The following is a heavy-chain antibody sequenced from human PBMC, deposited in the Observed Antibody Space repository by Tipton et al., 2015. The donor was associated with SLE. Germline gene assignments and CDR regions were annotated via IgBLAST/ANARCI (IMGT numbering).Heavy chain of an antibody. CDR2: IYHSGST. V-gene: IGHV4-61*05. D-gene: IGHD4-17*01. CDR3: ASVAPSGSTVTPGGACDA. CDR1: GGSLSSSIW. Sequence: TLSLTCTVSGGSLSSSIWWWSWARQPPGKGLEWIGAIYHSGSTNHNPSLKSRLTMSVDKSKNQFSLKLSFVTAADTAVYYCASVAPSGSTVTPGGACDAWGRGPVVSVSS. J-gene: IGHJ3*01.